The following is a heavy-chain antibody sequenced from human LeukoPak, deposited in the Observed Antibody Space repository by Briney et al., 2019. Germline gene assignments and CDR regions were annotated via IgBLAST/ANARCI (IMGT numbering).Heavy chain of an antibody. CDR2: IIPIFGTA. D-gene: IGHD4-17*01. CDR1: GGTFSSYA. J-gene: IGHJ4*02. Sequence: ASVKVSCKASGGTFSSYAISWVRQAPGQGLEWMGGIIPIFGTANYAQKFQGRVTITADESTSTAYMELSSLRSEDTAVYCCARGALHDYGETWGQGTLVTVSS. CDR3: ARGALHDYGET. V-gene: IGHV1-69*13.